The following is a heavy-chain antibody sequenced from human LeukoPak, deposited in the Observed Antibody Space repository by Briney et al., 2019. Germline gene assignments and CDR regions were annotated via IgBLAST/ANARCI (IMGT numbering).Heavy chain of an antibody. CDR2: IYTSGST. D-gene: IGHD5-18*01. Sequence: SETLSLTCTVSGGSISSGSYYWSWIRQPAGKGLEWIGRIYTSGSTNYNPSLKSRVTISVDTSKNQFSLKLGSVTAADTAVYYCARDLSRDTAMDLFDYWGQGTLVTVSS. CDR3: ARDLSRDTAMDLFDY. V-gene: IGHV4-61*02. CDR1: GGSISSGSYY. J-gene: IGHJ4*02.